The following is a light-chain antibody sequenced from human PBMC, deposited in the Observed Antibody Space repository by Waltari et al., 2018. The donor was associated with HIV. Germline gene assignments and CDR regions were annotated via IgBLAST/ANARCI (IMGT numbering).Light chain of an antibody. V-gene: IGLV1-44*01. Sequence: QSALLQSPSASATPGQRVTISRSGSSAYIGSHAVDWYQHLPGTAPKLLIHTKNQRPSGIPDRFSGSKAGTSASLAISGLQSEDESDYYCAAWDDSLNGYVFGSGTKVTVL. CDR3: AAWDDSLNGYV. CDR1: SAYIGSHA. CDR2: TKN. J-gene: IGLJ1*01.